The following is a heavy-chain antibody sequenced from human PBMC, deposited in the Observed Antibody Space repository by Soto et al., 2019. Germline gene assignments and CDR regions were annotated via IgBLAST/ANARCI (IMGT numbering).Heavy chain of an antibody. CDR2: IFISSSYI. D-gene: IGHD1-26*01. J-gene: IGHJ4*02. CDR1: GFTFSSYS. V-gene: IGHV3-21*01. CDR3: ARVPYGGSYWREFDY. Sequence: EVQLVESGGGLVKPGGSLRLSCAASGFTFSSYSMNWFRQAPGKGLEWVSSIFISSSYIYYADSVKGRFTISRDNAKNSLYLQMNSLRADDTAVYYCARVPYGGSYWREFDYWGQGTLVTVSS.